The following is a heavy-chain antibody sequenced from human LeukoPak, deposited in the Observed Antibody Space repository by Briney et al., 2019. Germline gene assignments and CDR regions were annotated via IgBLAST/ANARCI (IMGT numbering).Heavy chain of an antibody. Sequence: PGGSLRLSCAASGFTFSSYAMHWVRQAPGKGLEWVAVISYDGSNKYYADSVKGRFTISRDNSKNTLYLQMNSLRAEDTAVYYCAKDPIYYYGMDVWGQGTTVTVSS. CDR1: GFTFSSYA. J-gene: IGHJ6*02. CDR2: ISYDGSNK. CDR3: AKDPIYYYGMDV. V-gene: IGHV3-30-3*01.